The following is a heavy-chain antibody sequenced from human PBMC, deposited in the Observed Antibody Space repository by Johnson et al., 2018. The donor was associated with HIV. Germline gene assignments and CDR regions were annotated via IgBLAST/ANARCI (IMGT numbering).Heavy chain of an antibody. D-gene: IGHD3-16*02. Sequence: VQLVESGGGLVQPGGSLRLSCAASGCTFSNYWMTWVRQAPGKGLEWVANIQQDGSDTYYVDSVKGRFTISRDNSKNTLYLQMNSLTTEDTAVYYCTTAIVIDAFDIWGQGTMVTVSS. CDR3: TTAIVIDAFDI. J-gene: IGHJ3*02. CDR1: GCTFSNYW. CDR2: IQQDGSDT. V-gene: IGHV3-7*03.